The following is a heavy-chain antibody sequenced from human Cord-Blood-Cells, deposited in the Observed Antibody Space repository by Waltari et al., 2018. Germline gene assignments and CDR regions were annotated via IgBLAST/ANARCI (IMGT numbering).Heavy chain of an antibody. CDR1: GGSFSVYY. Sequence: QVQLQQWGAGLLKPSETLSLTCAVYGGSFSVYYWSSIRQHQGKGLEWLGEINHSGSTNYNPSLKSRVTISVDTSKNQFSLKLSSVTAADTAVYYCARVLGMEYCGGDCYDYWGQGTLVTISS. D-gene: IGHD2-21*01. J-gene: IGHJ4*02. CDR3: ARVLGMEYCGGDCYDY. CDR2: INHSGST. V-gene: IGHV4-34*01.